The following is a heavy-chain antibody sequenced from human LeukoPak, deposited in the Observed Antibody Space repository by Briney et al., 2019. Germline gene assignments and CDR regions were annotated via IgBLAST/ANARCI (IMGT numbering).Heavy chain of an antibody. D-gene: IGHD5-12*01. Sequence: GSLRLSCAASGFTFNTQSMNWVRQAPGKGLERLSAISSSGGHIYYAGSVQGRFTISRDDAKESVYLQLNSLRAEDTAVYYCARGLGWITPGAPYFDLWGHGTLVTVSS. V-gene: IGHV3-21*01. CDR1: GFTFNTQS. CDR3: ARGLGWITPGAPYFDL. CDR2: ISSSGGHI. J-gene: IGHJ4*01.